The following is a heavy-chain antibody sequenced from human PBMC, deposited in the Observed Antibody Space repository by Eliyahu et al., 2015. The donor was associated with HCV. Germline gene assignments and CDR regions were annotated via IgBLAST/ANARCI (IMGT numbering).Heavy chain of an antibody. CDR2: ST. J-gene: IGHJ4*02. V-gene: IGHV4-39*02. Sequence: STYYNPSLKSRVTISVDTSKNQFSLKLSSVTAADTAVYYCARDPTYYDILTGYYRGAPFDSWGQGTLVTVSS. CDR3: ARDPTYYDILTGYYRGAPFDS. D-gene: IGHD3-9*01.